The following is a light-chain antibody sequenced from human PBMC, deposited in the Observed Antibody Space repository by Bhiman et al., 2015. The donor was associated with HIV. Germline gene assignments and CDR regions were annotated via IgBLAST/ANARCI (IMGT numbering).Light chain of an antibody. Sequence: QSVLTQPPSVSAAPGQTVTISCSGSTSNIGQNFLSWFQHVPGTAPKLPIYENNKRASGIPDRFSGSKSGTSGTLDVTGLQTGDEAEYYCATWDSGLSIEVFGTGTKLTVL. V-gene: IGLV1-51*02. J-gene: IGLJ1*01. CDR3: ATWDSGLSIEV. CDR2: ENN. CDR1: TSNIGQNF.